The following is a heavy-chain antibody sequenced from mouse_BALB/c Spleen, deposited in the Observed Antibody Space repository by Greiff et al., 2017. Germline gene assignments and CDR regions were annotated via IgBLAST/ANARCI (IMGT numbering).Heavy chain of an antibody. D-gene: IGHD2-14*01. CDR1: GYTFSSYW. J-gene: IGHJ4*01. CDR3: ARGNRYDDAMDY. Sequence: QVQLQQSGAELMKPGASVKISCKATGYTFSSYWIEWVKQRPGHGLEWIGEILPGSGSTNYNEKFKGKATFTADTSSNTAYMQLSSLTSEDSAVYYCARGNRYDDAMDYWGQGTSVTVSS. V-gene: IGHV1-9*01. CDR2: ILPGSGST.